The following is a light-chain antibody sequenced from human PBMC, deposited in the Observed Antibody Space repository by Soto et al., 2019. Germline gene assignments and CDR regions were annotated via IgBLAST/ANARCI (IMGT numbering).Light chain of an antibody. CDR2: EVT. CDR3: CAYTTRSAV. J-gene: IGLJ1*01. V-gene: IGLV2-14*01. CDR1: SSDVGGYHY. Sequence: QSVLTQPASVSGSPGQSITISCTGTSSDVGGYHYVSWYQQLPGKAPKLMIYEVTKRPSGVSNRFSGSKSDNTASLTISGLQAEDEADYYCCAYTTRSAVFGTGTKLTVL.